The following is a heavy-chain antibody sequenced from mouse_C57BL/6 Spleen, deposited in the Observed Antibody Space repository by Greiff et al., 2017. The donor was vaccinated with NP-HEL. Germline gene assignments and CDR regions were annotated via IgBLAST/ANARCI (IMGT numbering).Heavy chain of an antibody. D-gene: IGHD1-1*01. CDR2: ISSGGSYT. V-gene: IGHV5-6*01. CDR3: ARHEGYYGSSYDAMDY. CDR1: GFTFSSYG. Sequence: EVMLVESGRDLVKPGGSLKLSCAASGFTFSSYGMSWVRQTPDKRLAWVATISSGGSYTYYPDSVKGRFTISRDNAKNTLYLQMSSLKSEDTAMYYCARHEGYYGSSYDAMDYWGQGTSVTVSS. J-gene: IGHJ4*01.